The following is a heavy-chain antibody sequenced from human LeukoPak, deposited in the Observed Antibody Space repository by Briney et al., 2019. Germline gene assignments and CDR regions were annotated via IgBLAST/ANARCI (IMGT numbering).Heavy chain of an antibody. Sequence: GGSLRLSCTASGFTFGDYGISWVRQAPGKGLEWVSFARSKAYGGTTEDAASVKGRFTISRDDSKSIAYLQMNSLKTEDTAVYYCTRARGSYYFDYWGQGTPVTVSS. D-gene: IGHD5-12*01. CDR3: TRARGSYYFDY. CDR1: GFTFGDYG. CDR2: ARSKAYGGTT. J-gene: IGHJ4*02. V-gene: IGHV3-49*04.